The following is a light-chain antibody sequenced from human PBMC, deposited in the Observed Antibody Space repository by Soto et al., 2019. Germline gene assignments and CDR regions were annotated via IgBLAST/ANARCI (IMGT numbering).Light chain of an antibody. Sequence: DIQMTQSPSSLSASVGDRVTITCRASQSISSYLNWYEQKPGKAPKLLIYAASSLQSGVPLRFSGSGSGTDFSLTISSLQPEDFATYYCQQSYSTLREFGQGTKVDI. V-gene: IGKV1-39*01. CDR1: QSISSY. CDR3: QQSYSTLRE. CDR2: AAS. J-gene: IGKJ1*01.